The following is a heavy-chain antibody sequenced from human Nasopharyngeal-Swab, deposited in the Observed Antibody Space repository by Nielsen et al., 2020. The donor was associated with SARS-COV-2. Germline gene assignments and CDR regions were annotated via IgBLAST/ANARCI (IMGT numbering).Heavy chain of an antibody. CDR3: TRNDFWSGYYTDY. V-gene: IGHV3-49*03. CDR1: GFTFGGYA. J-gene: IGHJ4*02. Sequence: GGSLRLSCTASGFTFGGYAMSWFRQAPGKGLEWVGFIRSKAYGGTTEYAASVKGRFTISRDDSKSIAYLQMNSLKTEDTAVYYCTRNDFWSGYYTDYWGQGTLVTVSS. CDR2: IRSKAYGGTT. D-gene: IGHD3-3*01.